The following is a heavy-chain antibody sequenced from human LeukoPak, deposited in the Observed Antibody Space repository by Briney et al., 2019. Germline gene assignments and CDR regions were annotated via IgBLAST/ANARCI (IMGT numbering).Heavy chain of an antibody. Sequence: ASVKVSCKASGYAFTSYYMHWVRQAPGRGLEWMGIINPSGGSTSYAQKFQGRVTMTRDTSTGTVYMELSSLRSEDTAVYYCASSGYSSGWFDYWGQGTLVTVSS. J-gene: IGHJ4*02. CDR3: ASSGYSSGWFDY. CDR2: INPSGGST. D-gene: IGHD6-19*01. CDR1: GYAFTSYY. V-gene: IGHV1-46*01.